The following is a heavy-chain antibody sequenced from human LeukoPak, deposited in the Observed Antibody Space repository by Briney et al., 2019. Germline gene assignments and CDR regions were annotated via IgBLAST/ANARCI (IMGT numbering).Heavy chain of an antibody. Sequence: GGSLRLSCAASRFTFSSYWMSWVRQAPGKGLEWVANIKQDGSEKYYVDSVKGRFTISRDNAKNSLYLQLYSLRAEDTAVYYCARARGGYDFDYWGQGTLVTVSS. CDR3: ARARGGYDFDY. J-gene: IGHJ4*02. V-gene: IGHV3-7*03. D-gene: IGHD5-12*01. CDR2: IKQDGSEK. CDR1: RFTFSSYW.